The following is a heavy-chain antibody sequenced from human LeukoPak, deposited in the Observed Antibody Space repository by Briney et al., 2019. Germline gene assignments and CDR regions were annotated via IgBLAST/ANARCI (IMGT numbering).Heavy chain of an antibody. CDR3: ARVFLSSSWYYFDY. V-gene: IGHV3-30*03. J-gene: IGHJ4*02. D-gene: IGHD6-13*01. Sequence: GGSLRLSCAASGFTFSSYGMHWVRQAPSKGLEWVAVISYDGSNKYYADSAKGRFTISRDNSKNSLYLQMNSLRAGDTAVYYCARVFLSSSWYYFDYWGQGTLVTVSS. CDR2: ISYDGSNK. CDR1: GFTFSSYG.